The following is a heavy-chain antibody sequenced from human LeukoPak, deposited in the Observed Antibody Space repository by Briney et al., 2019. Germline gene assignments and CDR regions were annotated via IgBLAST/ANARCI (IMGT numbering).Heavy chain of an antibody. V-gene: IGHV3-21*01. CDR3: AELGITMIGGV. D-gene: IGHD3-10*02. CDR1: GFTFSRYS. J-gene: IGHJ6*04. Sequence: GGSLRLSCAASGFTFSRYSMNWVGQAPGKGLEWGASISSSSIYTYYADSVKGRFTISRDNSKNTLYLQMNSLRAEDTAVYYCAELGITMIGGVWGKGTTVTISS. CDR2: ISSSSIYT.